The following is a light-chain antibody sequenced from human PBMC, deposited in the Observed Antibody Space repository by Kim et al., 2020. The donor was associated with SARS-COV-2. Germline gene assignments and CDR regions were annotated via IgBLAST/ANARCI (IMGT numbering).Light chain of an antibody. V-gene: IGLV3-19*01. CDR2: GKN. J-gene: IGLJ2*01. Sequence: VALGQTVRITCQGDRLRSYYATWYQQKPGQAPILVIYGKNNRPSGIPDRFSGSSSGNTASLTITGAQAEDEADYYCNSRDSNDNVVFGGGTSLTVL. CDR1: RLRSYY. CDR3: NSRDSNDNVV.